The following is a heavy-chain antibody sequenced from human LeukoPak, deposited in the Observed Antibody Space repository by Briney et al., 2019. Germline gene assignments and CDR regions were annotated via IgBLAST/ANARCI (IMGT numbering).Heavy chain of an antibody. V-gene: IGHV4-30-4*01. J-gene: IGHJ5*02. CDR3: ARVPGVFLGDGTWFDP. Sequence: SQTLSLTCTVSGGSISSGDYYWSWIRQPPGKGLEWIGYIYYSGSTYYNPSLKSRVTISVDTSKNQFSLKLSSVTAADTAVYYCARVPGVFLGDGTWFDPWGQGTLVTVSS. CDR2: IYYSGST. D-gene: IGHD3-16*01. CDR1: GGSISSGDYY.